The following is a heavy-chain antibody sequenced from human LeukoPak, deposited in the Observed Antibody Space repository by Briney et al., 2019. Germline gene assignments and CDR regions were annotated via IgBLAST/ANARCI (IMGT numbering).Heavy chain of an antibody. CDR3: ARDPGLVATINFDY. CDR2: ISAYNGNT. CDR1: GYTFTIYG. Sequence: ASVKVSCKASGYTFTIYGIGWVRQAPGQGLEWMGWISAYNGNTNYAQKLQGRVTMTTDTSTSTAYMELRSLRSDDTAVYYCARDPGLVATINFDYWGQGTLVTVSS. J-gene: IGHJ4*02. V-gene: IGHV1-18*01. D-gene: IGHD5-12*01.